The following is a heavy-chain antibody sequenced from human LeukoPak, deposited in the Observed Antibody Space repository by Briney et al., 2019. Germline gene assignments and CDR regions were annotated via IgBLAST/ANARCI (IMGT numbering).Heavy chain of an antibody. J-gene: IGHJ6*02. CDR1: GGSFSGYY. CDR2: INHSGST. Sequence: SETLSLTCAVYGGSFSGYYWSWLRQPPGKGLEWIGEINHSGSTNYNPSLTSRVTISVDTSKNQFSLKLSSVTAADTAVYYCARGPSIQLWSDPYYYYGMDVWGQGTTVTVSS. CDR3: ARGPSIQLWSDPYYYYGMDV. V-gene: IGHV4-34*01. D-gene: IGHD5-18*01.